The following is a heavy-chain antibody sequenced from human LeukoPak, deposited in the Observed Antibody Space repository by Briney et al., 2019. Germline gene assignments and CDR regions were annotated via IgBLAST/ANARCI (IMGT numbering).Heavy chain of an antibody. V-gene: IGHV4-59*01. Sequence: PSETLSLTCTVSGGSISSYYWSWLRQPPGKGLEWIGYIYYSGSTNYNPSLKSRVTISVDTSKNQFSLKLSSVTAADTAVYYCARETCSGGSCYNFDYWGQGTLVTVSS. J-gene: IGHJ4*02. CDR2: IYYSGST. CDR3: ARETCSGGSCYNFDY. CDR1: GGSISSYY. D-gene: IGHD2-15*01.